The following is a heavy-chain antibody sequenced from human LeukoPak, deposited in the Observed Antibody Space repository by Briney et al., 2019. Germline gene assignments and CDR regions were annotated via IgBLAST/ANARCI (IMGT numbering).Heavy chain of an antibody. Sequence: SETLSLTCTVSGGSISSYYWSWIRQPPGKGLEWIGYIYYSGSTNYNPSLKSRVTISVDTSKNQFSLKLSSVTAADTAVYYCARKQAAGTNNNWFDPWGQGTLVTVSS. CDR2: IYYSGST. D-gene: IGHD6-13*01. CDR3: ARKQAAGTNNNWFDP. V-gene: IGHV4-59*01. CDR1: GGSISSYY. J-gene: IGHJ5*02.